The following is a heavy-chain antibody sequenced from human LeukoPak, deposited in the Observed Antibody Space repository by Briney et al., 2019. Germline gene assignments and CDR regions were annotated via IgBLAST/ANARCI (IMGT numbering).Heavy chain of an antibody. J-gene: IGHJ4*02. CDR1: GFTFTSSP. D-gene: IGHD6-19*01. Sequence: SVKVSCKASGFTFTSSPMHWVRQARGQRLGWIGWIVVGSGNTNYAQKIQERVTITRDVSTNTAYMELSSLRSEDTAVYYCATGSGWYSPDYWGQGTLVTVSS. V-gene: IGHV1-58*02. CDR2: IVVGSGNT. CDR3: ATGSGWYSPDY.